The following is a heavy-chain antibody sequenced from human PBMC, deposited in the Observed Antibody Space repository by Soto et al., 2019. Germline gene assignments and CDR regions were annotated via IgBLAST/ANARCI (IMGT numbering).Heavy chain of an antibody. V-gene: IGHV4-61*01. D-gene: IGHD2-2*01. J-gene: IGHJ4*02. CDR3: ARSSTSANYFDY. CDR1: GGSVSSCSYY. Sequence: PSETLSLTCTVSGGSVSSCSYYWSWIRQPPGKGLEWIGYIYSSGSTSYNPSLKSRVTISVDTSKNQFSLKLSSVTAADTAVYYCARSSTSANYFDYWGQGTLVTVSS. CDR2: IYSSGST.